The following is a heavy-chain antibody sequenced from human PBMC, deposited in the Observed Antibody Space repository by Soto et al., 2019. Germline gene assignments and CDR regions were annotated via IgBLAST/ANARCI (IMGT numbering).Heavy chain of an antibody. CDR1: GGSFSGYY. CDR2: INHSGST. J-gene: IGHJ6*02. CDR3: ARGRRGDFWSGYHYYYGMDV. D-gene: IGHD3-3*01. Sequence: SETLSLTCAVYGGSFSGYYWSWIRQPPGKGLEWIGEINHSGSTNYNPSLKSRVTISVDTSKNQFSLKLSSVTAADTAVYYCARGRRGDFWSGYHYYYGMDVWGQGTTVTVSS. V-gene: IGHV4-34*01.